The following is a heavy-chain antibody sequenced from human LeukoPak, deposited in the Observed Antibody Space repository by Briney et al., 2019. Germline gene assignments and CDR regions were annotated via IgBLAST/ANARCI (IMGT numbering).Heavy chain of an antibody. Sequence: GGSLRLSCAASGFTFSSYAMNWVRQAPGKGLEWVSGTGSTGVSTFYADSVKGRFTVSRDNSKNTPSLQMNSLRAEDTAVYYCAKDPGVVPAHYFDYWGQGTLVTVSS. CDR1: GFTFSSYA. D-gene: IGHD2-2*01. CDR3: AKDPGVVPAHYFDY. J-gene: IGHJ4*02. CDR2: TGSTGVST. V-gene: IGHV3-23*01.